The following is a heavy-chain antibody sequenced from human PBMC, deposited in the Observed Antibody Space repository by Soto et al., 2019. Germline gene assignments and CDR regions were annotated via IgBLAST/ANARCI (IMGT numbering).Heavy chain of an antibody. D-gene: IGHD1-26*01. CDR1: GGSINNYY. J-gene: IGHJ5*02. Sequence: PSETLSLTCTVSGGSINNYYWTWIRQPPGKGLEWIGYIYYNGDTNYNPSLQSRVTMSVDTSKNQFSLKVRSVTAADTAVYFCARGAWSVGPWGQEPLLTVSA. CDR2: IYYNGDT. V-gene: IGHV4-59*01. CDR3: ARGAWSVGP.